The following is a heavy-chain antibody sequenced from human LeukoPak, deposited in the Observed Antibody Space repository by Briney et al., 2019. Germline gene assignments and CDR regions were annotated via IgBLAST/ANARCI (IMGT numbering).Heavy chain of an antibody. D-gene: IGHD3-9*01. CDR2: ISGSGGST. CDR3: AKTSQLDWLLPFDY. Sequence: PGGSLRLSCAASGFTFSSYAMHWVRQAPGKGLEWVSAISGSGGSTYYADSVKGRFTISRDNSKNTLYLQMNSLRAEDTAVYYCAKTSQLDWLLPFDYWGQGTLVTVSS. V-gene: IGHV3-23*01. J-gene: IGHJ4*02. CDR1: GFTFSSYA.